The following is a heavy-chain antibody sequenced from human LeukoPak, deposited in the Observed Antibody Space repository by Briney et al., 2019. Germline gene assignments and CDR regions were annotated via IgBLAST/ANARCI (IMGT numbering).Heavy chain of an antibody. Sequence: PSEALSLTCAVYGGSFSGYYWSWIRQPPGKGLEWIGEINHSGSTNYNPSLKSRVTISVDTSKNQFSLKLSSVTAADTAVYYCARGSFIRLGYYFDYWGQGTLVTVSS. CDR2: INHSGST. CDR3: ARGSFIRLGYYFDY. V-gene: IGHV4-34*01. J-gene: IGHJ4*02. CDR1: GGSFSGYY. D-gene: IGHD3-16*01.